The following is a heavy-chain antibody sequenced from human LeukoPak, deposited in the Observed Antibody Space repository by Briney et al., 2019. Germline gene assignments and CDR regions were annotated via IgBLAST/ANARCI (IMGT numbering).Heavy chain of an antibody. V-gene: IGHV1-69*05. CDR1: GATFTSYA. J-gene: IGHJ4*02. CDR3: ARGGSTTVTTNFDY. CDR2: IIPIFGTA. D-gene: IGHD4-11*01. Sequence: SSVKVSCTTSGATFTSYAVSWVRQAPGQGLGWMGGIIPIFGTAKYAQKCQGRDTITTAESKSKAYMELSRLRLEDTAVDYCARGGSTTVTTNFDYWGQGTLVTVSS.